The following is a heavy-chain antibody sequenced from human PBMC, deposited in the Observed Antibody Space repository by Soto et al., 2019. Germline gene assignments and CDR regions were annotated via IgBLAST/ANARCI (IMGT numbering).Heavy chain of an antibody. CDR1: GFTFSSYG. CDR2: ISYDGSNK. J-gene: IGHJ4*02. V-gene: IGHV3-30*18. CDR3: ANTPFITGTLDY. Sequence: PGGSLRLSCAASGFTFSSYGMHWVRQAPGKGLEWVAVISYDGSNKYYADSVKGRFTISRNNSKNTLYLQMNSLRAEDTAVYYCANTPFITGTLDYWGQGTLVTVSS. D-gene: IGHD1-20*01.